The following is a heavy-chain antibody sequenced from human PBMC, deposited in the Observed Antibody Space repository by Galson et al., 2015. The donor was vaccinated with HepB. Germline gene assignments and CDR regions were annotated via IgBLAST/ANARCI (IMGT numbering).Heavy chain of an antibody. CDR1: GGTFSSYT. D-gene: IGHD2-21*02. Sequence: SVKVSCKASGGTFSSYTISWVRQAPGQGLEWMGRIIPILGVANYAQKFQGRVTITADKSTSTAYMELSSLRSEDTAVYYCARGSRCGGDCSLDDYWGQGTLVTVSS. J-gene: IGHJ4*02. CDR3: ARGSRCGGDCSLDDY. V-gene: IGHV1-69*02. CDR2: IIPILGVA.